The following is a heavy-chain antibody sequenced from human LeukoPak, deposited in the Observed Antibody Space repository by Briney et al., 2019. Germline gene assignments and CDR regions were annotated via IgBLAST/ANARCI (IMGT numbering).Heavy chain of an antibody. CDR2: IYHSGST. J-gene: IGHJ4*02. CDR3: ARADYYDSSGYEIDC. Sequence: SETLSLTCAVSGGSISSSNWWSWVRQPPGKGLEWIGEIYHSGSTNYNPSLKSRVTISVDKSKNQFSLKLSSVTAADTAVYYCARADYYDSSGYEIDCWGQGTLVTVSS. V-gene: IGHV4-4*02. D-gene: IGHD3-22*01. CDR1: GGSISSSNW.